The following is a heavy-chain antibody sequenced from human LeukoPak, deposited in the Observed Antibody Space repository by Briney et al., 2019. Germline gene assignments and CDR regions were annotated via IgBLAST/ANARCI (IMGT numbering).Heavy chain of an antibody. Sequence: GGSLRLSCAASGFTFSSYWMSWVRQAPGKGLEWVANIKQDGSEKYYVDSVKGRFTISRDNAKNSLYLQMNSLRAEDTAVYYCARAYNDYGDLDAFDIWGQGTVVTVSS. CDR2: IKQDGSEK. CDR3: ARAYNDYGDLDAFDI. CDR1: GFTFSSYW. J-gene: IGHJ3*02. V-gene: IGHV3-7*03. D-gene: IGHD4-17*01.